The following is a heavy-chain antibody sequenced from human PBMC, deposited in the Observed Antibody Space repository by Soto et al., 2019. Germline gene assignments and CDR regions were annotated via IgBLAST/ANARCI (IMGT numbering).Heavy chain of an antibody. CDR3: ARPGYYDSSGYPPRGDAFDI. J-gene: IGHJ3*02. CDR1: GYSFTSYW. CDR2: ISPGDSDN. Sequence: ESLNISCQVSGYSFTSYWIGWVRTMPGKGVEWMGIISPGDSDNRYSPSFQGQVTISADKSISTAYLQWSSLKASDTAMYYCARPGYYDSSGYPPRGDAFDIWGQGTMVNVSS. D-gene: IGHD3-22*01. V-gene: IGHV5-51*01.